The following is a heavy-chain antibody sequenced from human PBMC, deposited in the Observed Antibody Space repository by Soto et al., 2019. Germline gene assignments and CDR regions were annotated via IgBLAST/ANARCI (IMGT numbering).Heavy chain of an antibody. Sequence: VQVVASGGGLVQPGRSLRLSCAVSGFRFEQYVMHWVRQAPGKGLECVSTVSPTGDTVDYADSVEGRITVSRDNAKISLYQQMNSLRGDATAFYYCLKDAPNGSIDDWGQGTLVTVSS. V-gene: IGHV3-9*01. D-gene: IGHD3-10*01. CDR2: VSPTGDTV. CDR3: LKDAPNGSIDD. CDR1: GFRFEQYV. J-gene: IGHJ4*02.